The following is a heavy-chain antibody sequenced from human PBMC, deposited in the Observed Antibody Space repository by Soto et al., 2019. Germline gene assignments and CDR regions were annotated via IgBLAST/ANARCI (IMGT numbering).Heavy chain of an antibody. Sequence: GGSLRLSCAAPVFTFSSYAMHWVRQAPGKGLEWVAVISYDGSNKYYADSVKGRFTISRDNSKNTLYLQMNSLRAEDTAVYYCARASYYDSTKRETDAFDIWGQGTMVTVSS. D-gene: IGHD3-22*01. V-gene: IGHV3-30-3*01. CDR1: VFTFSSYA. J-gene: IGHJ3*02. CDR3: ARASYYDSTKRETDAFDI. CDR2: ISYDGSNK.